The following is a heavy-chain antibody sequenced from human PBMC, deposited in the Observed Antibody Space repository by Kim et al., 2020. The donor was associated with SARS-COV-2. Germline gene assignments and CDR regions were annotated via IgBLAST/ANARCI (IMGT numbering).Heavy chain of an antibody. CDR1: GGSISSYY. J-gene: IGHJ6*03. CDR3: ASSTTVTTPWWPQRYYYYYMDV. D-gene: IGHD4-4*01. V-gene: IGHV4-59*01. CDR2: IYYSGST. Sequence: SETLSLTCTVSGGSISSYYWSWIRQPPGKGLEWIGYIYYSGSTNYNPSLKSRVTISVDTSKNQFSLKLSSVTAADTAVYYCASSTTVTTPWWPQRYYYYYMDVWGKGTTVTVSS.